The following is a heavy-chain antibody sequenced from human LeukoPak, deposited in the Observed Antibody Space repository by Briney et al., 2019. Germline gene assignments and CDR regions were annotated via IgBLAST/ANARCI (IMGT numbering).Heavy chain of an antibody. CDR1: GYSFTSYR. CDR2: IYPDDSYT. J-gene: IGHJ4*02. D-gene: IGHD2-8*01. V-gene: IGHV5-51*01. CDR3: ATSPNHYYFDY. Sequence: GEALKISWKGSGYSFTSYRIGWVRQIPGKGLGLMGIIYPDDSYTGNSPSFQGQGTISPDKSISTDYLEWSSLKASNTGTNCGATSPNHYYFDYWRQATLVTVPS.